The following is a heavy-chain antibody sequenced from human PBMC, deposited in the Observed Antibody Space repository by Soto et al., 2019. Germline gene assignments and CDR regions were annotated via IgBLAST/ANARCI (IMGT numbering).Heavy chain of an antibody. V-gene: IGHV1-18*01. D-gene: IGHD3-9*01. CDR2: ISAYNGNT. CDR3: ARDSLSKYYDILTGYYYFDY. Sequence: ASVKVSCKASGYTFTSYGISWVRQAPGQGLEWMGWISAYNGNTNYAQKLQGRVTMTTDTSTSTAYMELRSLRSDDTAVYYCARDSLSKYYDILTGYYYFDYWGQGTLVTVSS. J-gene: IGHJ4*02. CDR1: GYTFTSYG.